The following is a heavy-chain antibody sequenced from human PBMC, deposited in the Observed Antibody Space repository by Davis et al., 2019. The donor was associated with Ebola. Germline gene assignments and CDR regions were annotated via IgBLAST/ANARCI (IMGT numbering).Heavy chain of an antibody. V-gene: IGHV5-51*01. Sequence: GESLKISCKGSGYSFASNWIAWVRQLPGKGLEWIGIIYPGDSDTRYSPSFQGQVTISADKSISTAYLQWSSLKASDTAMYYCARHYCSSTSCYSWYYYGMDVWGQGTTVTVSS. CDR2: IYPGDSDT. CDR1: GYSFASNW. J-gene: IGHJ6*02. CDR3: ARHYCSSTSCYSWYYYGMDV. D-gene: IGHD2-2*01.